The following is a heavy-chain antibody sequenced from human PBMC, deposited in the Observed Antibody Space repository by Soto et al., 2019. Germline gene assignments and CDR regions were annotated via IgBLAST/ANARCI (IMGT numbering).Heavy chain of an antibody. CDR2: ISGSGTS. V-gene: IGHV3-23*01. D-gene: IGHD3-22*01. Sequence: GGSLRLSCVASGFTFSHYPMVWVRQAPGKGLEAISSISGSGTSYYSDSVKGRFTISRDNSENTLYLQMNSLRAEDRATYYCARVITTDISYWYGMDVWGQGTTVTVSS. CDR1: GFTFSHYP. CDR3: ARVITTDISYWYGMDV. J-gene: IGHJ6*02.